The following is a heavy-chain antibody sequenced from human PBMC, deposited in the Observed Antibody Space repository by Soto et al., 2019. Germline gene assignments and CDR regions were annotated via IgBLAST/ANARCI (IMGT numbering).Heavy chain of an antibody. Sequence: PGGSLRLSCAASGFTFSSYSMNWVRQAPGKGLEWVSSISSSSSYIYYADSVKGRFTISRDNAKNSLYLQMNSLRAEDTAVYYCARDRGIVATHYFDYWGQRTLVTVSS. CDR1: GFTFSSYS. J-gene: IGHJ4*02. V-gene: IGHV3-21*01. CDR3: ARDRGIVATHYFDY. CDR2: ISSSSSYI. D-gene: IGHD5-12*01.